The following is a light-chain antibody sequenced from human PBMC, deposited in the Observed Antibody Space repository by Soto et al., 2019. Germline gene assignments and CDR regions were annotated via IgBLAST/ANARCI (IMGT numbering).Light chain of an antibody. J-gene: IGKJ1*01. CDR3: QKYNNWPPSWT. V-gene: IGKV3-15*01. Sequence: EIVMTQSPATLSVSPGDRATLSCRASQSFSNNLAWYQQKPGQAPRLLIYGASTRATGIPARFSGSGSGTEFTLTISSLQSEDFAVYYCQKYNNWPPSWTFGQGTKVEIK. CDR2: GAS. CDR1: QSFSNN.